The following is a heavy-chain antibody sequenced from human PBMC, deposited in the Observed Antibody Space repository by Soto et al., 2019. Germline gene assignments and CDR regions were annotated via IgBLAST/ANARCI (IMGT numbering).Heavy chain of an antibody. J-gene: IGHJ5*02. CDR3: AKVPVGTTTAA. Sequence: GGSLRLSCAASGFTFSSYGMHWVRQAPGKGLEWVAVISYDGSNKYYADSVKGRFTISRDNSKNTLYLQMNSLRAEDTAVYYCAKVPVGTTTAAWGQGTLVTVSS. CDR1: GFTFSSYG. D-gene: IGHD1-1*01. CDR2: ISYDGSNK. V-gene: IGHV3-30*18.